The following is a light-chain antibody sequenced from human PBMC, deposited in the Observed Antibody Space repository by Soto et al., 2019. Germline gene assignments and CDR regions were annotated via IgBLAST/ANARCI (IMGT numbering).Light chain of an antibody. Sequence: DIQMTQSPSTLSASVGDRATITCRASQSISTWLAWYQQKPGKAPKFLIYDVSTLESGVPSRFSGSGSGTEFTLTISSLQPDDFATYYCQHYNSYPLTFGQGTRLEIK. CDR1: QSISTW. CDR2: DVS. CDR3: QHYNSYPLT. J-gene: IGKJ5*01. V-gene: IGKV1-5*01.